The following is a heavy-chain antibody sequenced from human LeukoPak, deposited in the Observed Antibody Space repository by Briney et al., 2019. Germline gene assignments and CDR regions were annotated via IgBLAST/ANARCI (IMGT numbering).Heavy chain of an antibody. CDR3: AKAILMLYVTLDY. CDR2: ISASGGTT. Sequence: GGSLRLSCAGSGFTFSSYAVSWVRQAPGKGLEWVSGISASGGTTYYADSVKGRFTISRDNSKNTMYLPLNNLRAEDTAVFYCAKAILMLYVTLDYWGKGTLVTVSS. J-gene: IGHJ4*02. D-gene: IGHD2-8*01. CDR1: GFTFSSYA. V-gene: IGHV3-23*01.